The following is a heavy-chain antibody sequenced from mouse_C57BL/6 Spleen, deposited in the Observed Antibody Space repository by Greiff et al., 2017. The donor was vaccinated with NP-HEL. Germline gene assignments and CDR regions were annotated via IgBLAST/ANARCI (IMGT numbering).Heavy chain of an antibody. CDR2: ISGGGGNT. J-gene: IGHJ1*03. D-gene: IGHD1-1*01. Sequence: EVQLVESGGGLVKPGGSLKLSCAASGFTFSSYTMSWVRQTPEKRLEWVATISGGGGNTYYPDSVKGRFTISSDNAKNTLYLQMSSLRSEDTALYYCARPYYYGSSRNWYFDVWGTGTTVTVSS. CDR1: GFTFSSYT. CDR3: ARPYYYGSSRNWYFDV. V-gene: IGHV5-9*01.